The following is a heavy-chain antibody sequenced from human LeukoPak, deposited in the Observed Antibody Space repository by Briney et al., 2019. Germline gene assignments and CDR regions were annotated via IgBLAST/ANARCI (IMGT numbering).Heavy chain of an antibody. CDR2: ISYDGSDK. D-gene: IGHD6-6*01. J-gene: IGHJ4*02. CDR3: AKGSQSIAARPTNPYFDY. CDR1: GFIFSSYG. Sequence: GGSLRLSCAASGFIFSSYGMHWVRQAPGKGLEWVAVISYDGSDKYYADSVKGRFTISRDNSKNTLYLQMNSLRAEDTAVYYCAKGSQSIAARPTNPYFDYWGQGTLVTVSS. V-gene: IGHV3-30*18.